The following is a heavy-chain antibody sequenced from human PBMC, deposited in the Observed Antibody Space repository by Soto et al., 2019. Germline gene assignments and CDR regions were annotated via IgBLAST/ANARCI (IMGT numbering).Heavy chain of an antibody. Sequence: SETLSLTCTVSGASVSSDSYYWGWLRQPPGKGLEWIGSIYYSRKTNFNPSLKSRVTISVDTSKNQFALRLSSVTAADTAVYYCARQYIAAAGTEFDYWGQGTLVTVSS. CDR1: GASVSSDSYY. CDR3: ARQYIAAAGTEFDY. J-gene: IGHJ4*02. D-gene: IGHD6-13*01. CDR2: IYYSRKT. V-gene: IGHV4-39*01.